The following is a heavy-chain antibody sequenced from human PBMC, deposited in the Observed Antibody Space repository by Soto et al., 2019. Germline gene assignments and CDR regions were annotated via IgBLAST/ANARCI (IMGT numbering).Heavy chain of an antibody. D-gene: IGHD3-10*01. V-gene: IGHV4-4*02. Sequence: QVQLQESGPGLVKPSGTLSLTCAVSGGSISTNNWWSWVRQPPGKGLEWIGEIYHTGGTNYNPSLRSRVAMIVDKSKNQCSLNLNSVTAADTAVYYCAREKGAGTYMDFDYWGQGTLVTVSS. CDR1: GGSISTNNW. J-gene: IGHJ4*02. CDR2: IYHTGGT. CDR3: AREKGAGTYMDFDY.